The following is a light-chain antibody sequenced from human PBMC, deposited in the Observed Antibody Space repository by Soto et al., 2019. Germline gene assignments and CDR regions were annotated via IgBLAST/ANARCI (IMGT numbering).Light chain of an antibody. CDR3: QHYGSSPWT. Sequence: ETVLTQSPGTLSLSPGERATLSCRASQTIRSNYLAGYRQTPGQAPRLLIYGASNRAAGIADRFSGSGSGTDFTLIISRLEPEDFALYYCQHYGSSPWTFGQGTKVEIK. J-gene: IGKJ1*01. CDR2: GAS. V-gene: IGKV3-20*01. CDR1: QTIRSNY.